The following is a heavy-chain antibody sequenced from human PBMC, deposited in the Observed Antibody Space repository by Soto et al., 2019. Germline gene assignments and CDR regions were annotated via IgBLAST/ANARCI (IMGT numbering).Heavy chain of an antibody. Sequence: EVEDLESGGGLGQPGGSLRLSCAATGFTFSDFAMSWIRQAPGKGLEWVSRIYGGGNGPHYADSVKGRVTISRDNSKNTLYLQMNSLRAEDTAVYYCAKMEGMDPWAYSFDYWGQGTLVTVSS. V-gene: IGHV3-23*01. J-gene: IGHJ4*02. CDR1: GFTFSDFA. CDR2: IYGGGNGP. D-gene: IGHD2-2*03. CDR3: AKMEGMDPWAYSFDY.